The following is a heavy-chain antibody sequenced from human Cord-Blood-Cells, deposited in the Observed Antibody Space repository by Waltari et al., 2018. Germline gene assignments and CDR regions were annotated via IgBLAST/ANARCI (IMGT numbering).Heavy chain of an antibody. J-gene: IGHJ4*02. V-gene: IGHV1-2*04. Sequence: QVQLVQSGAEVTKPGASVKVSCKASGYTFTGYYLHWVRQAPGQGLEWTGWINPNSGGTNYAQKFQGWVTMTRDTSISTAYMELSRLRSDDTAVYYCARGRGYGLGIENFDYWGQGTLVTVSS. D-gene: IGHD7-27*01. CDR1: GYTFTGYY. CDR2: INPNSGGT. CDR3: ARGRGYGLGIENFDY.